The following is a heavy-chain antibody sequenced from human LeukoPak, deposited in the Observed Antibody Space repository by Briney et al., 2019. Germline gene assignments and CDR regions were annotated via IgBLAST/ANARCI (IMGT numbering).Heavy chain of an antibody. J-gene: IGHJ5*02. Sequence: SETLSLTCTVSSDSISSYYWNWIRQPPGKGLEWIAYINYSGSTNYNPSLESRVTISVDTSKNLFSLKFSSVTAADTAVYYCARHRPGERRFDPWGQGTLVTVSS. CDR3: ARHRPGERRFDP. CDR1: SDSISSYY. V-gene: IGHV4-59*08. D-gene: IGHD3-16*01. CDR2: INYSGST.